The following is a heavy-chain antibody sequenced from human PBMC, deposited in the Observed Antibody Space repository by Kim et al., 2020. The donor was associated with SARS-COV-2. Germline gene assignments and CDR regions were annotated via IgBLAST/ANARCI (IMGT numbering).Heavy chain of an antibody. D-gene: IGHD2-2*01. V-gene: IGHV4-59*08. Sequence: SETLSLTCTVSGGSITNYYWSWIRQPPGKGLEWIGYIFYSGGTDYNPSPRSRITMSVDTSKNQCSLKLSSVTAADTAVYYCARHRVSSTTNNWFDPWGQGTMGTVSS. CDR2: IFYSGGT. CDR3: ARHRVSSTTNNWFDP. J-gene: IGHJ5*02. CDR1: GGSITNYY.